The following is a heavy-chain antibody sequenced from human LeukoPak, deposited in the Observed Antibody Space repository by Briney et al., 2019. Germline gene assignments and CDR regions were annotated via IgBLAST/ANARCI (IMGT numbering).Heavy chain of an antibody. CDR2: ISGSGGSA. D-gene: IGHD5-12*01. V-gene: IGHV3-23*01. CDR1: GLTFTYYA. J-gene: IGHJ4*02. CDR3: ARDSGYGPFDY. Sequence: GGSLRLSCTAYGLTFTYYAMTWVRQAPGKGLEWVSLISGSGGSAKYADSVKGRFTISRDNAKNSLYLQMNSLRAEDTAVYYCARDSGYGPFDYWGQGNLVTVSS.